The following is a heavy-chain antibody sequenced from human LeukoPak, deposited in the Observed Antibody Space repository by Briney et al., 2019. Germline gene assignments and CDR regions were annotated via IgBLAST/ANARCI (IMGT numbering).Heavy chain of an antibody. CDR2: IYPGDSDT. D-gene: IGHD3-22*01. CDR3: ARQFYYDRSGFFEGAY. CDR1: GPSFTSYW. J-gene: IGHJ4*02. Sequence: GESLKISCQGSGPSFTSYWIGWVRQMPGKGLEWMGIIYPGDSDTRYSPSFQGQVTISADKSISTAYLQWSSLKASDTAMYYCARQFYYDRSGFFEGAYWGQGSLVTVSS. V-gene: IGHV5-51*01.